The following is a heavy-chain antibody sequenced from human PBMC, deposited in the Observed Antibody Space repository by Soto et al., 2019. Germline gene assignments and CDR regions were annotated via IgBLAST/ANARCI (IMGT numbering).Heavy chain of an antibody. CDR2: IIPMFGTA. Sequence: AASVKVSCKAPGGTFSTYAISWVRQAPGQGLEWMGGIIPMFGTANYAQRFQDRVTITADESTNTVYMELSSLRSEDTAVYFCASGIQLWLRRINNGYSGWGQGTLVTVSS. V-gene: IGHV1-69*13. CDR1: GGTFSTYA. CDR3: ASGIQLWLRRINNGYSG. J-gene: IGHJ4*02. D-gene: IGHD5-18*01.